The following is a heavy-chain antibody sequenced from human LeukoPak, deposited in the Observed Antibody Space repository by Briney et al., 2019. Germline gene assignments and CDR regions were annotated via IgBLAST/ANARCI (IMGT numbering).Heavy chain of an antibody. J-gene: IGHJ6*03. CDR2: FDPEDGET. CDR3: ARDQRVVTMIVSPHLHSSEGSMDV. D-gene: IGHD3-22*01. CDR1: GYTLTELS. Sequence: ASVKVSCKVSGYTLTELSMHWVRQAPGKGLEWMGGFDPEDGETIYAQKFQGRVTMTEDTSTDTAYMELSSLRSEDTAVYYCARDQRVVTMIVSPHLHSSEGSMDVWGKGTTVTVSS. V-gene: IGHV1-24*01.